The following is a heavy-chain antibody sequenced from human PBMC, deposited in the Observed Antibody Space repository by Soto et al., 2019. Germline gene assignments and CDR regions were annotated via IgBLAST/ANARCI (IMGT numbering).Heavy chain of an antibody. Sequence: SVKVSCKASGGTFSSYAISWVRQAPGQGLEWMGGIIPIFGTANYAQKFQGRVTITADESTSTAYMELSSLRSEDTAVYYCARDHPRDGYNCGWFDPWGQGTLVTVS. CDR2: IIPIFGTA. J-gene: IGHJ5*02. D-gene: IGHD5-12*01. CDR1: GGTFSSYA. CDR3: ARDHPRDGYNCGWFDP. V-gene: IGHV1-69*13.